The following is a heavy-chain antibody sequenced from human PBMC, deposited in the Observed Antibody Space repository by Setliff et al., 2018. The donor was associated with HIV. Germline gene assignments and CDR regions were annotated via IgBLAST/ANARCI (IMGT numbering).Heavy chain of an antibody. V-gene: IGHV1-2*02. Sequence: ASVKVSCKASGYTFTGYYIHWVRQAPGQGLEWVGWINPNGGGTNYAQKFQGRVTMTRDTSISTAYMELSSLRSDDTAVYYCARVRAGALLNAFDIWGQGTMVTVSS. CDR3: ARVRAGALLNAFDI. CDR1: GYTFTGYY. CDR2: INPNGGGT. D-gene: IGHD1-26*01. J-gene: IGHJ3*02.